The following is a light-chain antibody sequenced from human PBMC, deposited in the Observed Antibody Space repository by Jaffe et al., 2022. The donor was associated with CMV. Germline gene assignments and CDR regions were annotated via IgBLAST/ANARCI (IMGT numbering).Light chain of an antibody. J-gene: IGKJ1*01. CDR1: QTINNY. CDR2: AAS. Sequence: DIQMTQSPSSLSASVGDRVTITCRASQTINNYLNWYQQKPGQAPKLLIYAASTFQSGVPSRFRGSGSGTDFTLTITSLQPEDFATYYCQQTYSSPPWTFGQGTKVEIK. V-gene: IGKV1-39*01. CDR3: QQTYSSPPWT.